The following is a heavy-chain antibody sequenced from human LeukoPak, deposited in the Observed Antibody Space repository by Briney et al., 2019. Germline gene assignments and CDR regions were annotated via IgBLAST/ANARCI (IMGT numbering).Heavy chain of an antibody. J-gene: IGHJ4*02. CDR1: GGSISSSSYY. V-gene: IGHV4-39*01. Sequence: PSETLSLTCTVSGGSISSSSYYWGWIRQPPGKGLEWIGSIYYSGSTYYNPSLKSRVTISVDTSKNQFSLKLSSVTAADTAVYYCARSLATYYDYVWGSYRYSAFDYWGQGTLVTVSS. CDR2: IYYSGST. D-gene: IGHD3-16*02. CDR3: ARSLATYYDYVWGSYRYSAFDY.